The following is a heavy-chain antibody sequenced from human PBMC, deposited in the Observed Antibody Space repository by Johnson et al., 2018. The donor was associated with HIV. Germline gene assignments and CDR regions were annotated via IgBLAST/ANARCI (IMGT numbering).Heavy chain of an antibody. J-gene: IGHJ3*02. Sequence: VQLVESGGGVVQPGRSLRLSCAASGFTFSSYAMHWVRQAPGKGLEWVAVISYDGSNKYYADSVKGRFTISRDNSKNTLYLQMNNVRAEDTAVYYCAKDWAYSSSWYTEQGAFDICGQGTMVTVSS. CDR3: AKDWAYSSSWYTEQGAFDI. CDR1: GFTFSSYA. D-gene: IGHD6-13*01. V-gene: IGHV3-30*04. CDR2: ISYDGSNK.